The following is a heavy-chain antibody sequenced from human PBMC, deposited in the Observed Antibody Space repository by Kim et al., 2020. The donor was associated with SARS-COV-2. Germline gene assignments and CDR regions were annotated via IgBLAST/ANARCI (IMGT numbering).Heavy chain of an antibody. V-gene: IGHV4-4*02. CDR3: AREGWTTGAWGFDD. D-gene: IGHD4-17*01. J-gene: IGHJ4*02. Sequence: PPLKSRVTIAVDKSSTQFALKLSSVTAADTAVYYCAREGWTTGAWGFDDWGQGTLVTVSS.